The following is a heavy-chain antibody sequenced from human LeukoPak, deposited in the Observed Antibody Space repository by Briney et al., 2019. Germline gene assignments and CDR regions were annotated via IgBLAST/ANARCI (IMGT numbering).Heavy chain of an antibody. CDR2: ISSSSYTI. CDR1: RFTFSSYN. V-gene: IGHV3-48*01. CDR3: AKEPSYCTNGVCYSRVFDR. Sequence: GGSLRLSCAASRFTFSSYNMNWVRQAPGKGLEWVSYISSSSYTIYYADSVKGRFTISRDNSKNTLYLQMSGLRAEDTAVYYCAKEPSYCTNGVCYSRVFDRWGQGTLVTVSS. J-gene: IGHJ5*02. D-gene: IGHD2-8*01.